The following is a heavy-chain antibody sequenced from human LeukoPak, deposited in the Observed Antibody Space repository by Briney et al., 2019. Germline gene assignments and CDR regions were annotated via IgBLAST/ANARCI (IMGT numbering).Heavy chain of an antibody. CDR3: ARWSSRYCSGGSCYSGVLGYFDY. V-gene: IGHV3-48*01. Sequence: GGSLRLSCAASGFTFSSYNINWVRQAPGKGLEWVSYISSSRRTISYADSVKGRFTISRDNAKNSLYLQMNSLRAEDTAVYYCARWSSRYCSGGSCYSGVLGYFDYWGQGTLVTVSS. D-gene: IGHD2-15*01. J-gene: IGHJ4*02. CDR1: GFTFSSYN. CDR2: ISSSRRTI.